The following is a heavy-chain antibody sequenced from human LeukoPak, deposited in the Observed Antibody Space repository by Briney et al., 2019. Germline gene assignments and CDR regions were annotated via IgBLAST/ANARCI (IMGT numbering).Heavy chain of an antibody. V-gene: IGHV4-59*01. CDR1: GGSITNYY. D-gene: IGHD3-10*01. J-gene: IGHJ4*02. CDR2: VYSSGTT. Sequence: SETLSLTCTVSGGSITNYYWNWIRQPPGKGLEWIGFVYSSGTTNYNPSLKSRLTISLDTSKNQFSLKLSSVTAADTAVYYCARMSYYYGSGSYYNGYFDYWGQGTLVTVSS. CDR3: ARMSYYYGSGSYYNGYFDY.